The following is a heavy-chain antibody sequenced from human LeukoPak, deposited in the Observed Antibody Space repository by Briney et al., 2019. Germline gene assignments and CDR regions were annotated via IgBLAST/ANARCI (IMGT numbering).Heavy chain of an antibody. CDR1: GFTFRNYG. D-gene: IGHD3-3*01. CDR3: ATGGGYYYDH. CDR2: AYGDGTDR. J-gene: IGHJ4*02. V-gene: IGHV3-33*01. Sequence: RGSLRLSCAASGFTFRNYGMHWVRQAPGKGLEWVAVAYGDGTDRYYADSVKGRFTISKDISRNTLSVQMNSLRVEDTAVYYCATGGGYYYDHWGQGTLVTVAS.